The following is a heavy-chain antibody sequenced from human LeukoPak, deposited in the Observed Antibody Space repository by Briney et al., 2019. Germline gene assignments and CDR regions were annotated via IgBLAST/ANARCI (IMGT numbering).Heavy chain of an antibody. CDR3: AKAGGDIAALFDY. V-gene: IGHV3-30*18. Sequence: PGRSLRLSCAASGFTFSSYGMHWDRQAPGKGLEWVAVISYDGSNKYYADSVKGRFTISRDNSKNTLYLQMNSLRAEDTAVYYCAKAGGDIAALFDYWGQGTLVTVSS. J-gene: IGHJ4*02. D-gene: IGHD6-25*01. CDR2: ISYDGSNK. CDR1: GFTFSSYG.